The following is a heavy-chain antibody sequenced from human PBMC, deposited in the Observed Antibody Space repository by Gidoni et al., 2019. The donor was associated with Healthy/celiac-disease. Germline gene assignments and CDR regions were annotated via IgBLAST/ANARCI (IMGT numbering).Heavy chain of an antibody. Sequence: QLQLVQSGAEVKKPGSSVKVSCKASGGPFSSYAISWVRQAPGQGLEWMGGIIPIFGTANYAQKFQGRVTITADESTSTAYMELSSLRSEDTAVYYCASGIAAAGTYGMDVWGQGTTVTVSS. D-gene: IGHD6-13*01. CDR2: IIPIFGTA. CDR3: ASGIAAAGTYGMDV. V-gene: IGHV1-69*01. CDR1: GGPFSSYA. J-gene: IGHJ6*02.